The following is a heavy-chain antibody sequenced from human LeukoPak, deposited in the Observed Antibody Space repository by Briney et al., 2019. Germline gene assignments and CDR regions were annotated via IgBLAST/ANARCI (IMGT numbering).Heavy chain of an antibody. CDR3: ARSPPSGSYYDY. CDR2: ISGSGRNT. D-gene: IGHD1-26*01. CDR1: GFTFSGYT. V-gene: IGHV3-21*01. Sequence: GGSLRLSCAASGFTFSGYTINWVRQAPGTGLEWVSSISGSGRNTNYADSVKGRFTISRDNAKNSVYLQMNSLRAEDTAVFYCARSPPSGSYYDYWGQGTLVTVSS. J-gene: IGHJ4*02.